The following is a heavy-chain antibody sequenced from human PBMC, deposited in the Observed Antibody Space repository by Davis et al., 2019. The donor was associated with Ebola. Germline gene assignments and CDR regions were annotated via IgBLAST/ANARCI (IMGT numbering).Heavy chain of an antibody. CDR2: IISYNGNT. V-gene: IGHV1-18*01. CDR3: ARGRTVAGTRGPSWFDP. J-gene: IGHJ5*02. D-gene: IGHD6-19*01. Sequence: ASVQVSCTASCYTFTTYGISWVRQAPAQGLEWMGWIISYNGNTNYAQKLHGRVTMTTDTATSTAYMELRSLRSDDTAVYYCARGRTVAGTRGPSWFDPWGQGTLVTVSS. CDR1: CYTFTTYG.